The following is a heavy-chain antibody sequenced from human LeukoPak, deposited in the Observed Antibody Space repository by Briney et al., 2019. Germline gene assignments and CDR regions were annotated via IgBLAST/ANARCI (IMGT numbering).Heavy chain of an antibody. CDR3: AKDRNLEYDSTAEYFQH. CDR2: ISGSGGST. Sequence: PGGSLRLSCVVSGFTFSSYSMNWVRQAPGKGLEWVSGISGSGGSTYYADSVKGRFTISRDNSKNTLYLQMNSLRAEDTAVYYCAKDRNLEYDSTAEYFQHWGQGTLVTVSS. CDR1: GFTFSSYS. J-gene: IGHJ1*01. D-gene: IGHD3-22*01. V-gene: IGHV3-23*01.